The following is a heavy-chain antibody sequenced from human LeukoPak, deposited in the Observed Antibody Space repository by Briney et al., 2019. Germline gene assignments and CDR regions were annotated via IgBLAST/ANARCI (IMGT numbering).Heavy chain of an antibody. Sequence: GGSLRLSCAASGFTFDDYGMSWVRQAPGKGLEWVSGINWNGGSTGYADSVKGRFTISRDNAKNSLYLQMNSLRAEDTALYYCARDPITASSSWYSASSYYYFDYWGQGTLVTVSS. V-gene: IGHV3-20*04. CDR1: GFTFDDYG. D-gene: IGHD6-13*01. CDR3: ARDPITASSSWYSASSYYYFDY. CDR2: INWNGGST. J-gene: IGHJ4*02.